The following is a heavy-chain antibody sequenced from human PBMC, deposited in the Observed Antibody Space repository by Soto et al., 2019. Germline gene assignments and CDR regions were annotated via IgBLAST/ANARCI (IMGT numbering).Heavy chain of an antibody. V-gene: IGHV3-48*01. CDR1: GFTFSSYT. Sequence: LRLSFAASGFTFSSYTMNWVRQAPGKGLEWVSYISSTSSTIPYADSVEGRFTVSRDNAKNSLYLQMNSLRAEDTAVYYCARGKAYAFDIWGQGTMVTVSS. D-gene: IGHD2-21*01. J-gene: IGHJ3*02. CDR3: ARGKAYAFDI. CDR2: ISSTSSTI.